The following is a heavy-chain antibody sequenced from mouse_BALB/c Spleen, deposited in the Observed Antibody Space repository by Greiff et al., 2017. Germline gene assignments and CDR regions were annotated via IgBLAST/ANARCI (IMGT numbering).Heavy chain of an antibody. Sequence: QVQLKQPGAELVKPGASVKMSCKASGYTFTSYNMHWVKQTPGQGLEWIGAIYPGNGDTSYNQKFKGKATLTADKSSSTAYMQLSSLTSEDSAVYYCAREVYAMDYWGQGTSVTVSS. CDR3: AREVYAMDY. V-gene: IGHV1-12*01. CDR2: IYPGNGDT. J-gene: IGHJ4*01. CDR1: GYTFTSYN.